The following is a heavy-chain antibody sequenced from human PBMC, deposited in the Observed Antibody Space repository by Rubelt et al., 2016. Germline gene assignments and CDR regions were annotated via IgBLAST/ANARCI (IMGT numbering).Heavy chain of an antibody. Sequence: QVQLQESGPGLVKPSETLSLTCTVSGGSISTYYWSWIRQPPGKGLEWIGYIYYSGSTNYNPSLKSRVTLSVDTSKNQFSLKLRSGTAADTAVYYCARGMYSSSWFAIWGQGTMVTVSS. CDR3: ARGMYSSSWFAI. V-gene: IGHV4-59*12. D-gene: IGHD6-13*01. CDR2: IYYSGST. CDR1: GGSISTYY. J-gene: IGHJ3*02.